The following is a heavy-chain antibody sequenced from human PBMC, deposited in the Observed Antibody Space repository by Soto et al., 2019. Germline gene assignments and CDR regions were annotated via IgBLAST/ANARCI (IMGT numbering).Heavy chain of an antibody. D-gene: IGHD6-19*01. V-gene: IGHV1-18*01. CDR1: GYTFTSYG. CDR2: ISAYNGNT. Sequence: ASVKVSCKASGYTFTSYGISWVRQAPGQGLEWMGWISAYNGNTNYAQKLQGRVTMTTDTSTSTAYMELRSLRSDDTAVYYCARDSRYSSGWHYFDYWGQGTLVTVSS. J-gene: IGHJ4*02. CDR3: ARDSRYSSGWHYFDY.